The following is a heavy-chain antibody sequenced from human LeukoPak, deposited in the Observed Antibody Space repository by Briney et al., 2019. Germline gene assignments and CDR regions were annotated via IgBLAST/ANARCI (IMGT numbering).Heavy chain of an antibody. CDR3: AKAFLIRGRVQLWPFDY. V-gene: IGHV3-30*02. J-gene: IGHJ4*02. CDR2: IRYDGSNK. Sequence: GGSLRLSCAASGFTVSSNYMSWVRQAPGKGLEWVAFIRYDGSNKYYADSVKGRFTISRDNSKNTLYLQMNSLRAEDTAVYYCAKAFLIRGRVQLWPFDYWGQGTLVTVSS. CDR1: GFTVSSNY. D-gene: IGHD5-18*01.